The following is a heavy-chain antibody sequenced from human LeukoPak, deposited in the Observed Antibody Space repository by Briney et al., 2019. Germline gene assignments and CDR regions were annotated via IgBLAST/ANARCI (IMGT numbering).Heavy chain of an antibody. CDR2: IYYSGST. Sequence: SETLSLTCTVSGGSISSSSYYWGWIRQPPGKGLEWIGSIYYSGSTYYNPSLKSRVTISVDTSKNQFSLKPSSVTAADTAVYYCARLTPNLRGLYYYYYYMDVWGKGTTVTVSS. J-gene: IGHJ6*03. CDR1: GGSISSSSYY. V-gene: IGHV4-39*01. CDR3: ARLTPNLRGLYYYYYYMDV. D-gene: IGHD4-17*01.